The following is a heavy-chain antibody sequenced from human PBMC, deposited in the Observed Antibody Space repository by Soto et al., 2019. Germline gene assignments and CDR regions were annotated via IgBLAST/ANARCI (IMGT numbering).Heavy chain of an antibody. CDR2: IWYDGSKT. V-gene: IGHV3-33*01. CDR1: GFTFSRYA. J-gene: IGHJ6*02. Sequence: QVQLVESGGGVVQPGKSLRLSCAASGFTFSRYAMHWVRQAPGKGLEWLAIIWYDGSKTYYADSVKGRFTIARDKSKNTLYLDMNSLRAEDTAVYYCARALLSFGSYYYFGMDVWGQGTTVIVSS. CDR3: ARALLSFGSYYYFGMDV. D-gene: IGHD3-10*01.